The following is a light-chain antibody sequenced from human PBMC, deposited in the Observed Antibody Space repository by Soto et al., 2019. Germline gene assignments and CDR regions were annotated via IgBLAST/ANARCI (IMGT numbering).Light chain of an antibody. CDR1: LNIYFKSNNRNY. CDR3: QQYFITPLT. CDR2: WAS. J-gene: IGKJ4*01. Sequence: DIVMTQSPDSLRVSLGERATISCTSSLNIYFKSNNRNYLAWYQQKTGQPPKLLVYWASTRESGVPDRFTGSGSGTYFTLTIDNVQPDDVAVYYCQQYFITPLTFGGGTKVYSK. V-gene: IGKV4-1*01.